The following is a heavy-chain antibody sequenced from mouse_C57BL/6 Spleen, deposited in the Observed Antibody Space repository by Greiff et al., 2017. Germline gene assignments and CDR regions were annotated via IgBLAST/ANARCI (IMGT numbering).Heavy chain of an antibody. Sequence: QVQLQQPGTELVKPGASVKLSCKASGYTFTSYWMHWVKQRPGQGLEWIGNINPSNGGTNYNETFKSKATLTVHKSSSTAYMKLSSLTSEDSAVYYCARGGTVVSKYYAMDYWGQGTSVTVSS. CDR1: GYTFTSYW. D-gene: IGHD1-1*01. CDR3: ARGGTVVSKYYAMDY. V-gene: IGHV1-53*01. CDR2: INPSNGGT. J-gene: IGHJ4*01.